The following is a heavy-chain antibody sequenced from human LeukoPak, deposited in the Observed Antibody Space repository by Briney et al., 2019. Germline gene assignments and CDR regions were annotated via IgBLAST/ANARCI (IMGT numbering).Heavy chain of an antibody. Sequence: PSETLSLTCTVSGGSISSYYWSWIRQPPGEGLEWIGYIYYSGSTNYNPSLKSRVTISVDTSKNQFSLKLSSVTAADTAVYYCARLHSSSWYDSDYWGQGTLVTVSS. CDR3: ARLHSSSWYDSDY. J-gene: IGHJ4*02. CDR1: GGSISSYY. V-gene: IGHV4-59*08. D-gene: IGHD6-13*01. CDR2: IYYSGST.